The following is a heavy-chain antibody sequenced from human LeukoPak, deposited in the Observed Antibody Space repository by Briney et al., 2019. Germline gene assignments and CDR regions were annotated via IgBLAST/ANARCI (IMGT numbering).Heavy chain of an antibody. CDR1: GFTFSSYA. D-gene: IGHD3-22*01. CDR2: ISYDGSNK. J-gene: IGHJ4*02. Sequence: GGPLRLSCAASGFTFSSYAMHWVCQAPGKGLEWVAVISYDGSNKYYADSVKGRFTISRDNSKNTLYLQMNSLRAEATAVYYCARDGYYYDSSRQYYFDYWGQGTLVTVSS. CDR3: ARDGYYYDSSRQYYFDY. V-gene: IGHV3-30*01.